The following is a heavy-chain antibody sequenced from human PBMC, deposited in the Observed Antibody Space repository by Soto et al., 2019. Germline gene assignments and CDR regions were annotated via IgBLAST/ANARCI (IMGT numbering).Heavy chain of an antibody. V-gene: IGHV3-66*01. CDR1: GFTVSSNY. CDR2: IYSGGST. J-gene: IGHJ4*02. D-gene: IGHD2-15*01. Sequence: EVQLVESGGGLVQPGGSLRLSCAASGFTVSSNYMSWVRQAPGKGLEWVSVIYSGGSTYYADSVKGRFTISRDNSKNTCDIQMISVGAEDTAVYYCARGGGDCSGSTGSFWRSYFDYWGQGTHVTVSA. CDR3: ARGGGDCSGSTGSFWRSYFDY.